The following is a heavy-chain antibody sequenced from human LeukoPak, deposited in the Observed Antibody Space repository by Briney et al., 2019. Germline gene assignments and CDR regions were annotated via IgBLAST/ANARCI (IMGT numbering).Heavy chain of an antibody. CDR2: ISYDGSNK. J-gene: IGHJ4*02. CDR1: GFTFTSSA. Sequence: GGSRRLSCAASGFTFTSSAMHWVRQAPGQGLEWVAVISYDGSNKYYADSVKGRFTISRDNSKNTLYLQMNSLRAEDTAVYNCAREDSGNYDYWGQGTLVTVSS. D-gene: IGHD1-26*01. V-gene: IGHV3-30-3*01. CDR3: AREDSGNYDY.